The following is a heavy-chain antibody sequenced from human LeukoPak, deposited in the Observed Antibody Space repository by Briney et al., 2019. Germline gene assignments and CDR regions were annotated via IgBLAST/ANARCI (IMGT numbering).Heavy chain of an antibody. J-gene: IGHJ4*02. CDR2: IKQDGSEK. Sequence: HPGGSLRLSCAASGFTLSSYWMSWVRQAPGKGLEWVANIKQDGSEKYYVDSVKGRFTISTDNAKNTLYLQMNSLRAEDTAVYYCVRDEPNRGWYDWGQGTLVTVSS. CDR3: VRDEPNRGWYD. V-gene: IGHV3-7*03. D-gene: IGHD6-19*01. CDR1: GFTLSSYW.